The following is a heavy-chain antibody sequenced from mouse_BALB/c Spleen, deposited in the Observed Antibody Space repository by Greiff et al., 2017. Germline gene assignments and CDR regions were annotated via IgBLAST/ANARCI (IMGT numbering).Heavy chain of an antibody. V-gene: IGHV1-54*01. CDR2: INPGSGGT. D-gene: IGHD2-3*01. CDR1: GYAFTNYL. CDR3: ARQDGYYGFFAY. Sequence: VQLVESGAELVRPGTSVKVSCKASGYAFTNYLIEWVKQRPGQGLEWIGVINPGSGGTNYNEKFKGKATLTADKSSSTAYMQLSSLTSDDSAVYFCARQDGYYGFFAYWGQGTLVTVSA. J-gene: IGHJ3*01.